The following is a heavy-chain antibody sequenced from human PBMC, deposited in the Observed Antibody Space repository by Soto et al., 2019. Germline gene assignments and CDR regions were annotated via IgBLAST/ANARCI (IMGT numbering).Heavy chain of an antibody. CDR2: INHGGST. J-gene: IGHJ3*02. CDR1: GGSFSGYY. V-gene: IGHV4-34*02. Sequence: QVQLQQWGAGLLKPSETLSLTCAVSGGSFSGYYWNWLRQPPGKGLEWIGKINHGGSTTYNPSLKSRVTVSLDTSRNQVSLKLGSVTAADTAIYYCARAYDYRDPREGVDTWGQGTMVTVSS. D-gene: IGHD4-17*01. CDR3: ARAYDYRDPREGVDT.